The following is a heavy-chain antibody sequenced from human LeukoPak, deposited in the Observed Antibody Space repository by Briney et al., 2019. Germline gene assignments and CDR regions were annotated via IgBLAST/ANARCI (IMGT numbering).Heavy chain of an antibody. J-gene: IGHJ6*03. CDR3: ARVLRYCSGGNCYSDGLGYMDV. V-gene: IGHV3-11*01. D-gene: IGHD2-15*01. Sequence: GGSLRLSCAASGFTFSDYNMRWIRQAPGKGLEWVSSISRSGSTKYYADSVKGRSTISRDNAKNSLFLQMNSLRAEDTAVYYCARVLRYCSGGNCYSDGLGYMDVWGKGTTVTISS. CDR1: GFTFSDYN. CDR2: ISRSGSTK.